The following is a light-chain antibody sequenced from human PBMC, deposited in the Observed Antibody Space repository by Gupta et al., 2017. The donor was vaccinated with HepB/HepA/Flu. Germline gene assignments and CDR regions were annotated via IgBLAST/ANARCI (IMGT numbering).Light chain of an antibody. CDR1: SGSIASNY. CDR3: PCYDSRTYGV. J-gene: IGLJ3*02. CDR2: DEN. V-gene: IGLV6-57*03. Sequence: NLMLTQPHSVAHAPGKTVTISCTRSSGSIASNYVQWCQQRPASAPPTVLYDENQRPSGVPARFSCGIDSSSTSALLTTSGLKTEDEAYYCCPCYDSRTYGVFGGGTKLTVL.